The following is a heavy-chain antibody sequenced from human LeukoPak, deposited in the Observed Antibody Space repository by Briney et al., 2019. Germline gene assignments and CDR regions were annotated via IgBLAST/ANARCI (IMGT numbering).Heavy chain of an antibody. CDR2: IYYSGST. Sequence: PSETLSLTCTVSGGSVSSGSYYWSWIRQPPGKGLEWIGYIYYSGSTNYNPSLKSRVTISVDTSKNQFSLKLSSVTAADTAVYYCARLYDPYSYFDYWGQGTLVTVSS. D-gene: IGHD2-21*01. V-gene: IGHV4-61*01. CDR1: GGSVSSGSYY. CDR3: ARLYDPYSYFDY. J-gene: IGHJ4*02.